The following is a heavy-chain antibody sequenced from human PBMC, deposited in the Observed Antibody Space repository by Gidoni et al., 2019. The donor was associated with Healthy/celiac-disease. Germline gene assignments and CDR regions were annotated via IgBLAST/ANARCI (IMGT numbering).Heavy chain of an antibody. CDR3: AKDLYGDYRNYYYYGMDV. V-gene: IGHV3-30*18. CDR1: GFTFSSYG. CDR2: ISYDGSNK. Sequence: QVQLVESGGGVVQPGRSLRLSCAASGFTFSSYGMHWVRQAPGKGLEWVAVISYDGSNKYYADSVKGRFTISRDNSKNTLYLQMNSLRAEDTAVYYCAKDLYGDYRNYYYYGMDVWGQGTTVTVSS. D-gene: IGHD4-17*01. J-gene: IGHJ6*02.